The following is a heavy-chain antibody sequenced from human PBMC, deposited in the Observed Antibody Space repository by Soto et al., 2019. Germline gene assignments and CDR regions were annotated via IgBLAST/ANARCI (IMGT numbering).Heavy chain of an antibody. V-gene: IGHV4-4*07. Sequence: PSETLSLTCNVSCASLSGYYWSWIRQPPGKGLEWIGRIYATGSTDYNPSLKSRITMSVDMPKKQFSLTLRSVTAADTAIYYCVRDGTKNLRDRFDPWGRGILVTVSS. CDR3: VRDGTKNLRDRFDP. D-gene: IGHD1-1*01. CDR2: IYATGST. J-gene: IGHJ5*02. CDR1: CASLSGYY.